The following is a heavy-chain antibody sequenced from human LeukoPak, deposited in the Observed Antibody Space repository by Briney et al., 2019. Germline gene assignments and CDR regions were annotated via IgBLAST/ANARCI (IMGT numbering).Heavy chain of an antibody. CDR1: GVSISSGSYY. D-gene: IGHD2-2*02. CDR3: ARDAGYCSSTSCYTEDAFDI. Sequence: SETLSLTCTVSGVSISSGSYYWSWIRQPAGRGLEWNGRIYTSGSTNYNPSLKSRVTISVDTSKNQFSLKLSSVTAADTAVYYCARDAGYCSSTSCYTEDAFDIWGQGTMVTVSS. J-gene: IGHJ3*02. CDR2: IYTSGST. V-gene: IGHV4-61*02.